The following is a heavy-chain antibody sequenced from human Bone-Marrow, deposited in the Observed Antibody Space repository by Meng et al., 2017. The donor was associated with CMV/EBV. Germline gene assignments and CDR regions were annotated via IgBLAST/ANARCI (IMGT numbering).Heavy chain of an antibody. D-gene: IGHD6-19*01. V-gene: IGHV3-30*02. CDR1: GFTFSSYG. J-gene: IGHJ6*02. CDR2: IRYDGSNK. Sequence: LSLTCAASGFTFSSYGMHWVRQAPGKGLEWVAFIRYDGSNKYYADSVKGRFTISRDNSKNTLYLQMNSLRAEDTAVYYCAKDMSSGWYNYYYYGMDVWGQGTTVTVSS. CDR3: AKDMSSGWYNYYYYGMDV.